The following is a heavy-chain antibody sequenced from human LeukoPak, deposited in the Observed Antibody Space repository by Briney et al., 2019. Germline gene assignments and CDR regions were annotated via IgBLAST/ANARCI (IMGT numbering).Heavy chain of an antibody. CDR1: GFSFRVYS. Sequence: GGSLRLSCAASGFSFRVYSMNWVRQAPGQGLEWVSSISSSSDISYADSVKGRFTISRDNAKNSLYLQMNSLRAEDTAVYYCARVPGGLEWADFDYWGQGTLVTVSS. D-gene: IGHD3-3*01. J-gene: IGHJ4*02. CDR2: ISSSSDI. V-gene: IGHV3-21*01. CDR3: ARVPGGLEWADFDY.